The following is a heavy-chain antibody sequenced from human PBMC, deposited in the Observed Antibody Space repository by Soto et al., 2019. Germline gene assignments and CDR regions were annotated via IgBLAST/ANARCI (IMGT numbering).Heavy chain of an antibody. J-gene: IGHJ4*02. Sequence: QVQLQQWGAGLLKPSETLYLSCTVCGGSFSGYYWSWIRQPPGKGLEWIGEINHSGSTNYNPSLKSRVTISVDTSKNQFSLKLSSETAADTAVYYCAARSGRAAYWGQGTLVTVSS. CDR1: GGSFSGYY. V-gene: IGHV4-34*01. CDR2: INHSGST. CDR3: AARSGRAAY. D-gene: IGHD1-26*01.